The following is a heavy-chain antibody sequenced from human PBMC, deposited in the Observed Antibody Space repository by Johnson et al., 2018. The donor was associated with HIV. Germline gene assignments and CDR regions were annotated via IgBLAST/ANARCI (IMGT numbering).Heavy chain of an antibody. D-gene: IGHD3-3*01. V-gene: IGHV3-66*02. Sequence: VQLVESGGGLVQPGGSLRLSCPASGFTFSSYWMNWVRQAPWKGLEWVSVIYSGGSTYYADSVKGRFTISRDNSKNTMYLQMNNVRAEDTAVYYCSKDLVPLYYDFWSGPDDAFNIWGQGTMVTVSS. CDR3: SKDLVPLYYDFWSGPDDAFNI. J-gene: IGHJ3*02. CDR2: IYSGGST. CDR1: GFTFSSYW.